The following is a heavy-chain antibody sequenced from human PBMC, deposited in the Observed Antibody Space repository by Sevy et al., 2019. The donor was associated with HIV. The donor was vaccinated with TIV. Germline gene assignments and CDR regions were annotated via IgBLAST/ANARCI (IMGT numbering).Heavy chain of an antibody. CDR1: GGSISSYY. D-gene: IGHD3-10*01. Sequence: SETLSLTCTVSGGSISSYYWSWIRQPPGKGLEWIGYIYYSGSTNYNPSLKSRVTISVDTSKNQFSLRLGSVTAADTAVYYCARVRFRAGHQGSSYIDYWGQGTLVTVSS. V-gene: IGHV4-59*01. J-gene: IGHJ4*02. CDR3: ARVRFRAGHQGSSYIDY. CDR2: IYYSGST.